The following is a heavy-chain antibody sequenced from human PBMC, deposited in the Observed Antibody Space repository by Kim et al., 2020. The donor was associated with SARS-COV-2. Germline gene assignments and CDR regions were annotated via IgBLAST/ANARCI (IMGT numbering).Heavy chain of an antibody. Sequence: SETLSLTCAVYGGSFSGYYWSWIRQPPGKGLEWIGEINHSGSTNYNPSLKSRVTISVDTSKNQFSLKLSSVTAADTAVYYCARDRGYCSGGSCRGVPLSNYYYYGMDVWGQGTTVTVSS. D-gene: IGHD2-15*01. J-gene: IGHJ6*02. CDR2: INHSGST. CDR3: ARDRGYCSGGSCRGVPLSNYYYYGMDV. V-gene: IGHV4-34*01. CDR1: GGSFSGYY.